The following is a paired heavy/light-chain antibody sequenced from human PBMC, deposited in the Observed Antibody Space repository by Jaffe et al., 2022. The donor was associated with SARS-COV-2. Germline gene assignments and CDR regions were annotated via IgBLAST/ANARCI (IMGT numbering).Heavy chain of an antibody. CDR2: IDHSGST. CDR3: ARGPVGYYYGSGVYFYGLDV. CDR1: DESFRGYY. Sequence: QVQLEQWGAGLLKPSETLSLTCTVYDESFRGYYWSWIRQTPGKGPEWIGEIDHSGSTNYNPSLKSRVTISVDSSNNQFSLRLSSVTAADTGVYYCARGPVGYYYGSGVYFYGLDVWGQGTTVTVSS. D-gene: IGHD3-10*01. J-gene: IGHJ6*02. V-gene: IGHV4-34*02.
Light chain of an antibody. Sequence: DIQMTQSPSSLSASVGDRVTITCRASQGIRDDLGWYQHKPGKPPKRLIYAASSSQSGVPSRFSGSGFGTEFTLTISSLQPEDFATYYCLQHNSYPRTFGQGTKVEIK. V-gene: IGKV1-17*01. CDR1: QGIRDD. CDR3: LQHNSYPRT. J-gene: IGKJ1*01. CDR2: AAS.